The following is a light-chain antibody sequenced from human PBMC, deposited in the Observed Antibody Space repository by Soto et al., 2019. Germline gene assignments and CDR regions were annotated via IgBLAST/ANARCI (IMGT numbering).Light chain of an antibody. CDR2: DVT. CDR1: SSDVGGYNY. J-gene: IGLJ1*01. V-gene: IGLV2-14*03. Sequence: QSVLAQPASVSGSPGQSITISCTGTSSDVGGYNYVSWYQQYPGKAPKLMIYDVTKRPSGVSNRFSGSKSGNTASLTISGLQTEDEADYYCCSYTNTRTRVFGTGTKLTVL. CDR3: CSYTNTRTRV.